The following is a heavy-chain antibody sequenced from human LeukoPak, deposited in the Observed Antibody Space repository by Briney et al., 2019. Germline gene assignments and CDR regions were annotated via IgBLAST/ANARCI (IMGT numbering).Heavy chain of an antibody. Sequence: GGSLRLSCAASKFSGFIFSNAWMYWVRQAPGKGLEWVGRIKSKIDGGAKDYAAPVKDRFIMSRDDSKDTLYLQMNSLKTEDTAVYYCTTDHDYTKGFDPWGQGTLVTVSS. CDR1: KFSGFIFSNAW. CDR2: IKSKIDGGAK. J-gene: IGHJ5*02. CDR3: TTDHDYTKGFDP. D-gene: IGHD4-11*01. V-gene: IGHV3-15*07.